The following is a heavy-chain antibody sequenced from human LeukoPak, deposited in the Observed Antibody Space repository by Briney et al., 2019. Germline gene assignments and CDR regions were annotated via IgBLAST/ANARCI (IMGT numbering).Heavy chain of an antibody. CDR3: AGSSHQRNWFDP. V-gene: IGHV1-46*01. CDR1: GYTFTSDY. D-gene: IGHD1-26*01. Sequence: EASVKVSCKAPGYTFTSDYMNWVRQAPGRGLEWMGIVHSSGGVIRYAQEFQDRVTVTRDTSTSTIYLELSSLRSEDTAVYYCAGSSHQRNWFDPWGQGTLVIVSS. CDR2: VHSSGGVI. J-gene: IGHJ5*02.